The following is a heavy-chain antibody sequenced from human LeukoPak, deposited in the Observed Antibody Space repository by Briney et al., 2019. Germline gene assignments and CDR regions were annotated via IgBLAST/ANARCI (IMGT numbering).Heavy chain of an antibody. Sequence: GGSLRLSCAASGFTFSSSNMNWVRQAPGKGLEWVSYISSTISTIYYADSVKGRFTISRDNAKNSLYLQMNSLRAEDTAVYYCAKKRVITTPTAIDWYFDLWGRGTLLTVSS. V-gene: IGHV3-48*01. CDR2: ISSTISTI. D-gene: IGHD1/OR15-1a*01. CDR3: AKKRVITTPTAIDWYFDL. J-gene: IGHJ2*01. CDR1: GFTFSSSN.